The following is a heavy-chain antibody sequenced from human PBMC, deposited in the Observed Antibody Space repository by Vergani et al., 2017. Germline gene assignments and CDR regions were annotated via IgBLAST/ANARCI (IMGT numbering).Heavy chain of an antibody. J-gene: IGHJ4*02. CDR1: GFTFSSYA. V-gene: IGHV3-23*03. D-gene: IGHD6-13*01. CDR3: AKDLLAAAGTDY. CDR2: IYSGGSST. Sequence: EVQLLESGGGLVQPGGSLRLSCAASGFTFSSYAMSWVRPAPGKGLEWVSVIYSGGSSTYYADSVKGRFTISRDNSKNTLYLQMNSLRAEDTALYYCAKDLLAAAGTDYWGQGTLVTVSS.